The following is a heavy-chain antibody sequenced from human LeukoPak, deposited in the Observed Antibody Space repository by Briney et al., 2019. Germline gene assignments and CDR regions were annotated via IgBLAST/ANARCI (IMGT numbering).Heavy chain of an antibody. Sequence: GGSLRLSCAASGFTLSSHSMNWVRQAPGKGLEWVSYISSSGSTIYYADSVKGRFSISRDNAKNTLYLQMNSLRAEDTAVYYCARAPGSSSSWSYFDFWGQGTLVTVSS. CDR2: ISSSGSTI. J-gene: IGHJ4*02. CDR3: ARAPGSSSSWSYFDF. D-gene: IGHD6-13*01. V-gene: IGHV3-48*01. CDR1: GFTLSSHS.